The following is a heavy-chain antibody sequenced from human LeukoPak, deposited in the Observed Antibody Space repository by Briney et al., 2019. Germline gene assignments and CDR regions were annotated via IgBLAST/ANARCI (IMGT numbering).Heavy chain of an antibody. Sequence: GGSLRLSCAASGFTFSSYGMHWVRQAPGKGLEWVAVISYDGSNKCYADSVKGRFTISRDNSKNTLYLQMNSLRAEDTAVYYCAKFIRADSFDYWGQGTLVTVSS. CDR3: AKFIRADSFDY. D-gene: IGHD3-10*01. CDR2: ISYDGSNK. CDR1: GFTFSSYG. J-gene: IGHJ4*02. V-gene: IGHV3-30*18.